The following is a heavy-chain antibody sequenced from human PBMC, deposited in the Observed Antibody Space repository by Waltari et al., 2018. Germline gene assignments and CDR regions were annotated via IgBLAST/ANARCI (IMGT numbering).Heavy chain of an antibody. J-gene: IGHJ3*02. Sequence: QVQLVQSGAEVKNPGSSVRVSCRASGGHFGRYAITWVRQAPGQGLEWMGGTIPTVVSPMHAPKFQGGVSITADELTYTVYMELNSLRSDDTSIYYCARRKLGEAFDIWGQGTMVIVSS. CDR2: TIPTVVSP. D-gene: IGHD3-16*01. V-gene: IGHV1-69*12. CDR1: GGHFGRYA. CDR3: ARRKLGEAFDI.